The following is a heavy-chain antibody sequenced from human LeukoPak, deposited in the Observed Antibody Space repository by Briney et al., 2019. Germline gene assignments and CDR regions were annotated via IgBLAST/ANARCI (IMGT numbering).Heavy chain of an antibody. Sequence: VASVKVSCKASGYTFTSYYMHWVRQAPGQGLEWMGIINPSGGSTSYAQKFQGRVTMTRDMSTSTVYMELSSLRSEDTAVYYCARDSGYVVVTAAGDAFDIWGQGTMVTVSS. D-gene: IGHD2-21*02. V-gene: IGHV1-46*01. CDR2: INPSGGST. J-gene: IGHJ3*02. CDR3: ARDSGYVVVTAAGDAFDI. CDR1: GYTFTSYY.